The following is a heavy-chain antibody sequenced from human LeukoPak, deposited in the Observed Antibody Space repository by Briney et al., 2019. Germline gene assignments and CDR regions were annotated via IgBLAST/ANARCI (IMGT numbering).Heavy chain of an antibody. V-gene: IGHV3-48*03. D-gene: IGHD3-22*01. CDR3: ARYWAPYDSSGNYDY. J-gene: IGHJ4*02. CDR1: GFTFSSYE. CDR2: ISSSGSTI. Sequence: GGSLRLSCAASGFTFSSYEMNWVRQAPGKGLEWVSYISSSGSTIYYADSVKGRFTISRDNAKNSLYLQMNSLRAEDTAVYYCARYWAPYDSSGNYDYWGQGTLVTVSS.